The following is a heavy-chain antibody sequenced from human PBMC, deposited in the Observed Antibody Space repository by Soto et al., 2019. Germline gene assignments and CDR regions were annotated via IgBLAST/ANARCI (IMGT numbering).Heavy chain of an antibody. D-gene: IGHD4-17*01. CDR1: GGTFSSYT. CDR3: ARDRMGRTVTHGFY. V-gene: IGHV1-69*08. CDR2: IIPILGIA. J-gene: IGHJ4*02. Sequence: QVQLVQSGAEVKKPGSSVKVSCKASGGTFSSYTISWVRQAPGQGLEWMGRIIPILGIANYAQKFQGRVTITADKSTSTADMELSSLRSEDTAVYYCARDRMGRTVTHGFYWGQGTLVTVSS.